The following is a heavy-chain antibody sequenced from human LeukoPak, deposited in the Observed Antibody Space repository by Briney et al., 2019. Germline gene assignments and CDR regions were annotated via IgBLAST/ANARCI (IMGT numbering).Heavy chain of an antibody. CDR3: AKDSSVPYGITD. CDR2: ISGSDGNT. V-gene: IGHV3-23*01. D-gene: IGHD4-17*01. CDR1: GFTFSKYA. Sequence: GGSLRLSCAASGFTFSKYAMSWVRQAPGKGLEWVSAISGSDGNTFYADSVKGRFTISRDNSKNALSLQMNNLRAEDTALYYCAKDSSVPYGITDWGQGTLVTVSS. J-gene: IGHJ4*02.